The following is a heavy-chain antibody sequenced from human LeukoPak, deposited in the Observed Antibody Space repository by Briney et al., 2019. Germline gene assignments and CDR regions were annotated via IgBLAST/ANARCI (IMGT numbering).Heavy chain of an antibody. CDR1: GFTFSSYA. V-gene: IGHV3-30-3*01. CDR2: ISYDGSNK. J-gene: IGHJ3*02. Sequence: GRSLRLSCAASGFTFSSYAMHWVRQAPGKGLEWVAVISYDGSNKYYADSVKGRFTISRDNSKNTLYLQMNSLRAEDTAVYYCAKSSIFGVVGDAFDIWGQRTMVTVSS. CDR3: AKSSIFGVVGDAFDI. D-gene: IGHD3-3*01.